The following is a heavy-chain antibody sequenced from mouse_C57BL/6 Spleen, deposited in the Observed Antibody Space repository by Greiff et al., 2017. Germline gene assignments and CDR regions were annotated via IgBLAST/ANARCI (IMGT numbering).Heavy chain of an antibody. D-gene: IGHD1-1*01. CDR1: GYTFTSYW. CDR2: IHPNSGST. CDR3: ARPITTVVAPYFDY. J-gene: IGHJ2*01. Sequence: QVQLKQPGAELVKPGASVKLSCKASGYTFTSYWMHWVKQRPGQGLEWIGMIHPNSGSTNYNEKFKSKATRTVDKSSSTAYRQLSSLTSEDFAVYYGARPITTVVAPYFDYWGQGATLTVSS. V-gene: IGHV1-64*01.